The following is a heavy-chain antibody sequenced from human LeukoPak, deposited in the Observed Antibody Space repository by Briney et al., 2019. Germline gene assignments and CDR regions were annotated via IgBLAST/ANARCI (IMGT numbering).Heavy chain of an antibody. V-gene: IGHV4-34*01. CDR2: INHSGST. CDR3: ARRPIAVAGNWFDP. D-gene: IGHD6-19*01. CDR1: GGSFSGYY. J-gene: IGHJ5*02. Sequence: KTSETLSLTCAVYGGSFSGYYWSWIRQPPGKGLEWIGEINHSGSTNYNPSLKSRVTISVDTSKNQFSLKLSSVTAADTAVYYCARRPIAVAGNWFDPWGQGTLVTVSS.